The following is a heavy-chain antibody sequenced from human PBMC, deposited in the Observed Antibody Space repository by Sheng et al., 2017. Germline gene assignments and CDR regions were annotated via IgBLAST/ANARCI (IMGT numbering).Heavy chain of an antibody. V-gene: IGHV4-39*07. D-gene: IGHD4-17*01. Sequence: QLQLQESGPGLVKPSETLSLTCTVSGGSISSSSYYWGWIRQPPGKGLEWIGSIYYSGSTYYNPSLKSRVTISVDTSKNQFSLKLSSVTAADTAVYYCVRNRYGDGDYWGQGTLGHRLL. CDR2: IYYSGST. CDR1: GGSISSSSYY. CDR3: VRNRYGDGDY. J-gene: IGHJ4*02.